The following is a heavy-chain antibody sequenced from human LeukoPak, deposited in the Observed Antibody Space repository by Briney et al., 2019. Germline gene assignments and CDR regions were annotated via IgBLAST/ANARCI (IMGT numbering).Heavy chain of an antibody. Sequence: SETLSLTCIVSGGSISSYYWSWVRQSPGKGLEWIGQIYFSGSTNYNPSFQSRVTISVDTSKNQFSLRLSSATAADTAVYYCARAKMGYNLAYYYGIDVWGQGSTVTVSS. CDR2: IYFSGST. CDR3: ARAKMGYNLAYYYGIDV. D-gene: IGHD5-24*01. V-gene: IGHV4-59*01. CDR1: GGSISSYY. J-gene: IGHJ6*02.